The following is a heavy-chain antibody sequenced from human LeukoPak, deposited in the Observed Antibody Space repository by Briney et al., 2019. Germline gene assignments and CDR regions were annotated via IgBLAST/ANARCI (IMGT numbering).Heavy chain of an antibody. V-gene: IGHV4-61*01. CDR2: IYYSGST. CDR1: GGSVSSSNYY. Sequence: SETLSLTCTVSGGSVSSSNYYWSWIRQPPGKGLEWIGYIYYSGSTNYNPSLKSRVTISVETSNNQFSLKLSSVTAADTAVYYCARSPPGYYYDSSGYYYFDYWGQGTLVTVSS. CDR3: ARSPPGYYYDSSGYYYFDY. J-gene: IGHJ4*02. D-gene: IGHD3-22*01.